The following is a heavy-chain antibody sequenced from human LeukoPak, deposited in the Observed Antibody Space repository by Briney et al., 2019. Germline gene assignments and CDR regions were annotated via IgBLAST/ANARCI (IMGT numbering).Heavy chain of an antibody. J-gene: IGHJ4*02. D-gene: IGHD1-26*01. CDR3: ARGSPNWVGATSHFDY. CDR2: INPSGGST. CDR1: GYTFTSYY. V-gene: IGHV1-46*01. Sequence: ASVKVSCKASGYTFTSYYMRWVRQAPGQGLEWMGIINPSGGSTSYAQKFQGRVTMTRDTSTSTVYMELSSLRSGDTAVYYCARGSPNWVGATSHFDYWGQGTLVTVSS.